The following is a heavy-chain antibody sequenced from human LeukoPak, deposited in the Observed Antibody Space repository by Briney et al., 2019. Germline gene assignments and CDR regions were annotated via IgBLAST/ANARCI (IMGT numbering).Heavy chain of an antibody. J-gene: IGHJ4*02. D-gene: IGHD3-22*01. CDR2: IYYSGST. V-gene: IGHV4-59*01. CDR1: GGSISSYY. Sequence: SETLCLTCTVSGGSISSYYWSWIRQPPGKGLEWIGYIYYSGSTNYNPSLKSRVTISVDTSKNQFSLKLSSVTAADTAVYYCARRGYYDSSGYYPYYFDYWGQGTLVTVSS. CDR3: ARRGYYDSSGYYPYYFDY.